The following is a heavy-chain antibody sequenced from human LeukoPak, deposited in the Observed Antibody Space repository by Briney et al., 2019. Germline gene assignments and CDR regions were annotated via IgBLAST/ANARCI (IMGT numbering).Heavy chain of an antibody. CDR2: ISGSGGST. V-gene: IGHV3-23*01. J-gene: IGHJ4*02. CDR3: ARKNGPLDY. Sequence: GGSLRLSCAASGFNFSRYSMSSVREAPGTGLEWVSAISGSGGSTFYADSVKGRFTISRDNSKNTLYLQMNSLRAEDTAVYYCARKNGPLDYWGQGTLVTVSS. D-gene: IGHD2-8*01. CDR1: GFNFSRYS.